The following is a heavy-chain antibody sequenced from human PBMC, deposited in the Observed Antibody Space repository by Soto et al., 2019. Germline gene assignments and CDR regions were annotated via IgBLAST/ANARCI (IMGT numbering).Heavy chain of an antibody. CDR2: IYSAGNT. V-gene: IGHV3-66*01. CDR1: GFTVSSNY. D-gene: IGHD1-26*01. CDR3: ARDFVVGGPTINYYYGMDV. J-gene: IGHJ6*02. Sequence: EVQLVESGGDLVQPGGSLRLSCAASGFTVSSNYMSWVRQAPGKGLEWISIIYSAGNTYYADSVKGRFTISRDNSKNTLYPQMNSLGAEDTAVYYCARDFVVGGPTINYYYGMDVWGQGTTVTVSS.